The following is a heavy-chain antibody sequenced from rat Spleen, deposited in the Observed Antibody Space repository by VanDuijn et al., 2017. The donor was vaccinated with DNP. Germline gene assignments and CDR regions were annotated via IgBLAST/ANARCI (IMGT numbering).Heavy chain of an antibody. Sequence: EVQLVESGGGLVQPGRSMKLSCAASGFTFSNYYIAWVRQAPTKGLEWVASISTGCGNTYYRDSVKGRFTFSRDNAKSTLYLQMDSLRSEDTATYYCARHCEVTPLYFDYWGQGVMVTVSS. CDR3: ARHCEVTPLYFDY. V-gene: IGHV5-25*01. CDR1: GFTFSNYY. D-gene: IGHD1-1*01. CDR2: ISTGCGNT. J-gene: IGHJ2*01.